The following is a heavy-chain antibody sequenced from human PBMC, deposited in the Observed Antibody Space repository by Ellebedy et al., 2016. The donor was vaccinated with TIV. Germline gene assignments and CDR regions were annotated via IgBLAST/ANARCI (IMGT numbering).Heavy chain of an antibody. Sequence: GESLNISXKGSGYNFDNYWSGWVRQTPGKGQEWMGIVHAGDSDARYSPSFQGQVTMSVDKSSSTAFLQWRSLKASDTAMYYCARTPRAFVSGDYFDFWGQGTLVAVSS. V-gene: IGHV5-51*01. CDR3: ARTPRAFVSGDYFDF. CDR1: GYNFDNYW. D-gene: IGHD2-15*01. CDR2: VHAGDSDA. J-gene: IGHJ4*02.